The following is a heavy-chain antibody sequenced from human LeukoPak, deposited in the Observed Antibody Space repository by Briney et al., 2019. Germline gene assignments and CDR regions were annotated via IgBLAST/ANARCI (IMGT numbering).Heavy chain of an antibody. V-gene: IGHV1-2*02. J-gene: IGHJ4*02. CDR3: ARGGINWGSSFFSFDY. CDR2: INPDSGGT. CDR1: GYTFTGYY. D-gene: IGHD7-27*01. Sequence: ASVTVSCKASGYTFTGYYLHWLRQAPGQGLQWMGWINPDSGGTNYAQKFQGTVTMTSDTSISTVYMELTSLRSDDTAVYYCARGGINWGSSFFSFDYWGQGTLVTVSS.